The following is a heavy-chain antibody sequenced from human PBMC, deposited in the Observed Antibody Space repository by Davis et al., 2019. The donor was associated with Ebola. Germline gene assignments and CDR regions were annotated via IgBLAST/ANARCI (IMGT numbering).Heavy chain of an antibody. J-gene: IGHJ4*02. Sequence: PGGSLRLSCKDSGYGSPSYWIGRVRQLPGKGLEWMGIIYPGDSDTTYSSSFQGQVTISADRSISTAYLQWSSLKTSDTAMYYCARLNRRYCSSTNCYAFDYWGQGSLVTVSS. V-gene: IGHV5-51*01. CDR3: ARLNRRYCSSTNCYAFDY. D-gene: IGHD2-2*01. CDR2: IYPGDSDT. CDR1: GYGSPSYW.